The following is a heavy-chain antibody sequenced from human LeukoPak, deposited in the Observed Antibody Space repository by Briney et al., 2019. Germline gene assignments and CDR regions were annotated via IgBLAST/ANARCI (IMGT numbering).Heavy chain of an antibody. Sequence: GGSLRLSCAASGFTFSAYDMNWVRQAPGTGLEWVSHITSSGSTIYYADSVKGRFTISRDNAKNSLYLQMNSLRAEDTAVYYCARPGYSSSWSAFDIWGQGTMVTVSS. D-gene: IGHD6-13*01. CDR1: GFTFSAYD. CDR2: ITSSGSTI. CDR3: ARPGYSSSWSAFDI. V-gene: IGHV3-48*03. J-gene: IGHJ3*02.